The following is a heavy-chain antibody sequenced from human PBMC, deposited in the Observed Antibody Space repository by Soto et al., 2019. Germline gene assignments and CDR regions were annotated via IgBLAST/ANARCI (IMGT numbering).Heavy chain of an antibody. CDR1: GGTFSSYT. J-gene: IGHJ4*02. V-gene: IGHV1-69*02. CDR2: IIPILGIA. Sequence: QVQLVQSGAEVKKPGSSVKVSCKASGGTFSSYTISWVRQAPGQGLEWMGRIIPILGIANYAQQFQGRVTITADKSTSTAYMELSSLRSEDTAVYYGARGGGYDYDSSNYWGQGTLVTVSS. D-gene: IGHD3-22*01. CDR3: ARGGGYDYDSSNY.